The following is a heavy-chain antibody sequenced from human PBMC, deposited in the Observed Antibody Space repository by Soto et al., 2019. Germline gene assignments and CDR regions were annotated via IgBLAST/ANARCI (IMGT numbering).Heavy chain of an antibody. CDR3: ARGAGIVLVPDAIFDS. CDR2: IYYRGKT. D-gene: IGHD2-2*01. CDR1: GGSISSYY. V-gene: IGHV4-59*01. Sequence: SETLSLTCTVSGGSISSYYWSWIRQPPGKELEWIGYIYYRGKTNYNSSLKSRVTITLDTFENQFSLQLTSVTSADTAIYYCARGAGIVLVPDAIFDSWGQGTLVTVSS. J-gene: IGHJ4*02.